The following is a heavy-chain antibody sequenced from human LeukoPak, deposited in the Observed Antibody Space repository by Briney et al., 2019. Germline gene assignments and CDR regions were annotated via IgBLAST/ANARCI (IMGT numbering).Heavy chain of an antibody. CDR2: IYYSGST. Sequence: SETLSLTCTVSGGSISSYYWSWIRQPQGKGLEWIGYIYYSGSTNYNPSIKSRVTISVDTSKNQFSLKLSSVTAADTAVYYCAGSYYNGYFDYWGQGTLVTVSS. J-gene: IGHJ4*02. D-gene: IGHD3-10*01. CDR1: GGSISSYY. V-gene: IGHV4-59*01. CDR3: AGSYYNGYFDY.